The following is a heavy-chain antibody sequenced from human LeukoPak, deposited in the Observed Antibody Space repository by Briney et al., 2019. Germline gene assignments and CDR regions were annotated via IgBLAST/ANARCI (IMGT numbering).Heavy chain of an antibody. Sequence: PSETLSLTCTVSGDSISSGGNYWSWLRLHPGKGLEWIGYIYYSGSTYYNPSLKSRLTISVDTSKNQFSLKLSSVTAADTAVYYCARWGNSGYASGYFDYWGQGTLVTVSS. D-gene: IGHD5-12*01. V-gene: IGHV4-31*03. J-gene: IGHJ4*02. CDR2: IYYSGST. CDR3: ARWGNSGYASGYFDY. CDR1: GDSISSGGNY.